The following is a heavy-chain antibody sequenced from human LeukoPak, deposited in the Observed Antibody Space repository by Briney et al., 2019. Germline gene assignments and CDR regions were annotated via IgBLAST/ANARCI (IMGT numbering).Heavy chain of an antibody. CDR3: ATIKRGSIYGYFDF. J-gene: IGHJ4*01. D-gene: IGHD5-18*01. CDR1: GGSISSHY. CDR2: VFDTGRA. Sequence: SETLSLTCTVFGGSISSHYWTWIRQPPGKTLEWIGYVFDTGRAKDNPSLKSRLTLSAATSKIQLYLRLSSVTAADTAVYYCATIKRGSIYGYFDFWGRGILVSVSS. V-gene: IGHV4-59*11.